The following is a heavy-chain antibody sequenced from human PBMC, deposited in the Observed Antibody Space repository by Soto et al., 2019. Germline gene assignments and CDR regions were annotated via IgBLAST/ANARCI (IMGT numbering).Heavy chain of an antibody. V-gene: IGHV4-39*01. CDR2: IYYSGST. CDR1: GGSISSSTYY. Sequence: ETLSLTCTVSGGSISSSTYYWGWIRQPPGKGLEWIGSIYYSGSTYYNPSLKSRVTISVDTSKNQFSLKLNSVTAADTAVYYCAGPLVVVPATGYYYGMDVWGQGTTVTVSS. CDR3: AGPLVVVPATGYYYGMDV. J-gene: IGHJ6*02. D-gene: IGHD2-2*01.